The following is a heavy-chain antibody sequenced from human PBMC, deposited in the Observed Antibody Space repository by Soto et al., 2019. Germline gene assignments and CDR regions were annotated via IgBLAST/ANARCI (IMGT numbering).Heavy chain of an antibody. CDR1: GFTFSDYY. CDR2: SSSTGAVI. CDR3: ARIGEFYGTGSYGNSDVFDI. Sequence: QVQLVESGGGLVKPGGSLRLSCEASGFTFSDYYMTWVRQAPGKGLEWIAYSSSTGAVIYYADSVQGRFTISRDNPKTSLHLQMDSLRPEDTAVYYCARIGEFYGTGSYGNSDVFDIWGQGTLVTVSS. D-gene: IGHD3-10*01. V-gene: IGHV3-11*01. J-gene: IGHJ3*02.